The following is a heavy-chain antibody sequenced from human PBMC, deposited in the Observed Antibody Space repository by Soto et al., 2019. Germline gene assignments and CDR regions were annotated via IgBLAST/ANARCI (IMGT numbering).Heavy chain of an antibody. J-gene: IGHJ4*02. CDR1: GDSISSHY. D-gene: IGHD4-4*01. CDR2: IYHSGGT. CDR3: VSQRTTVITQAYFDY. V-gene: IGHV4-59*08. Sequence: PSETLSLTCTVSGDSISSHYWSWIRQPPGKGLEWIGHIYHSGGTRYNPSLRSRVTISVDTSKNQFSLNLNSVTASDTAVYFCVSQRTTVITQAYFDYWGPGALVTVSS.